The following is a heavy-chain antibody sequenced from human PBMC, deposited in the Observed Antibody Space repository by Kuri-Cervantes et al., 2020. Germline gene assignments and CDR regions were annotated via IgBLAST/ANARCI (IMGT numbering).Heavy chain of an antibody. D-gene: IGHD4-17*01. CDR2: IKQDGSEK. CDR1: GFTFSSYW. V-gene: IGHV3-7*01. CDR3: ARGPYYGDYVKTFDY. Sequence: LSLTCAASGFTFSSYWMSWVRQAPGKGLEWVAKIKQDGSEKYYVDSVKGRFTISRDNAKNSLYLQMNSLRAEDTAVYYCARGPYYGDYVKTFDYWGQGTLVTVSS. J-gene: IGHJ4*02.